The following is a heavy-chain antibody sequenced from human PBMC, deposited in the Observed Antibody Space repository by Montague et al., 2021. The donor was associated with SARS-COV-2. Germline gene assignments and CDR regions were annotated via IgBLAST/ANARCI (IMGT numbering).Heavy chain of an antibody. CDR1: RGSISTYY. Sequence: SETLSLTCTVSRGSISTYYWSWIRQPPGRGLEWIGYVYNSGTAIYNPSLHGRVTISVDTSKSQFSLQLSSVGAADTAIYYCVRGAIRGPYNWFDPWGQGTLVAVSS. D-gene: IGHD3-3*01. CDR3: VRGAIRGPYNWFDP. CDR2: VYNSGTA. J-gene: IGHJ5*02. V-gene: IGHV4-59*01.